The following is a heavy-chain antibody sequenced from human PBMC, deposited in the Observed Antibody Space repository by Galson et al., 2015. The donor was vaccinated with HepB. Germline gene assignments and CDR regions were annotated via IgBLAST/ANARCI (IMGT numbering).Heavy chain of an antibody. V-gene: IGHV3-23*01. CDR3: AKDGIMVANNPYHFHY. CDR1: GFSSTRYA. CDR2: ITSSGGNS. D-gene: IGHD2-15*01. J-gene: IGHJ4*02. Sequence: SLRLSCAASGFSSTRYAMTWVRQAPGKGLEWVSSITSSGGNSYYTDSVKGRFTVSRDNSKNTLLLQLNSLRAEDTAMYFCAKDGIMVANNPYHFHYWGQGTLFTVSS.